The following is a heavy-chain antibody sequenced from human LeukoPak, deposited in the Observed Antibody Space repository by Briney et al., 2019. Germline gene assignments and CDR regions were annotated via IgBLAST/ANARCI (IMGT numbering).Heavy chain of an antibody. D-gene: IGHD6-19*01. CDR2: IKEDGSEK. Sequence: GGSLRLSCAASGFTFSDYYMSWIRQAPGKGLEWVANIKEDGSEKYYVDSVKGRFTISRDNAKNSLYLQMNSLRPEDTAVYSCARSRGVAGTSEFDPWGQGTLVTVSS. CDR3: ARSRGVAGTSEFDP. V-gene: IGHV3-7*01. CDR1: GFTFSDYY. J-gene: IGHJ5*02.